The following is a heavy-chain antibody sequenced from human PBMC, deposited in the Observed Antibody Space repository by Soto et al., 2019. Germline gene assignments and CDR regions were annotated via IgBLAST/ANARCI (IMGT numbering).Heavy chain of an antibody. D-gene: IGHD2-15*01. CDR2: INSDGSST. Sequence: EVQLVESGGGLVQPGESLRLSCAASGFTFSSYWMHWVRQAPGKGLVWVSRINSDGSSTSYAGSVKGRFTISRDNAKNTLYRQMNSLRAEDTAVYYCVRTSLGVAAATREDYWGQGTLVTVSS. CDR3: VRTSLGVAAATREDY. J-gene: IGHJ4*02. CDR1: GFTFSSYW. V-gene: IGHV3-74*01.